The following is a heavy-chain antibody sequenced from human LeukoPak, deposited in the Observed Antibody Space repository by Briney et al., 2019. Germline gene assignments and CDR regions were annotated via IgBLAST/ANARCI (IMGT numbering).Heavy chain of an antibody. CDR3: ARALSGSNGAFYYYYTDV. J-gene: IGHJ6*03. Sequence: GGSLRLSCAASGYTFADYWIGWVRQTPGRGLEWVSGINRSGCSTGYTESVQGRFTISSDNANNSLYLQWNSLRAEDTASYYCARALSGSNGAFYYYYTDVWGKGTTVTVS. D-gene: IGHD1-26*01. V-gene: IGHV3-20*04. CDR1: GYTFADYW. CDR2: INRSGCST.